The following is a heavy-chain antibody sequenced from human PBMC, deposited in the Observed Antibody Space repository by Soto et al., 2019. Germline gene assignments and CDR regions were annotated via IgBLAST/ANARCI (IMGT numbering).Heavy chain of an antibody. CDR1: GGTFSSYA. CDR2: IIPIFGTA. J-gene: IGHJ5*02. V-gene: IGHV1-69*01. CDR3: ASGYEFWSGWGWFDP. Sequence: QVQLVQSGAEVKKPGSSVKVSCKASGGTFSSYAISWVRQAPGQGLEWMGGIIPIFGTANYAQKFQGRVTITADESTGTADMVLSSLSAEATAVYYCASGYEFWSGWGWFDPWGQVTLVTVSS. D-gene: IGHD3-3*01.